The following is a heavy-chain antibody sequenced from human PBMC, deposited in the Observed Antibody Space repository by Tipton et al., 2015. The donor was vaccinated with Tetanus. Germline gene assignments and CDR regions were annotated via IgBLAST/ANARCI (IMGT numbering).Heavy chain of an antibody. D-gene: IGHD3-16*02. V-gene: IGHV4-30-4*01. CDR3: ARGRGIYDYVWGSYRYYYGMGV. CDR2: IYYSEST. Sequence: TLPLTCTVSGGSISSGDYYWSWIRQPPGKGLEWIGYIYYSESTYYNPSLKGRVTISVDTSKNQFSLKLSSVTAADTAVYYCARGRGIYDYVWGSYRYYYGMGVWGQGTTVTVSS. J-gene: IGHJ6*02. CDR1: GGSISSGDYY.